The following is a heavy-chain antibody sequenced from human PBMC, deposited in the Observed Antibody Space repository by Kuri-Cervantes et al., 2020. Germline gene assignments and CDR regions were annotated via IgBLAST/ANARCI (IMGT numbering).Heavy chain of an antibody. CDR1: GYTFTSYG. Sequence: SVKVSCKASGYTFTSYGISWVRQAPGQGLEWMGGIIPIFGRINYAQKFQGRVTITADESTNTVDMELTSLRSEDTALYYCARGGELGVDQGHYYYGTDVWGQGTTVTVSS. CDR2: IIPIFGRI. V-gene: IGHV1-69*13. D-gene: IGHD3-16*01. J-gene: IGHJ6*02. CDR3: ARGGELGVDQGHYYYGTDV.